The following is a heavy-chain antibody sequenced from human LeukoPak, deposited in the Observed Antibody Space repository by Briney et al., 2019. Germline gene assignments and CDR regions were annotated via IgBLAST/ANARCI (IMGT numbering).Heavy chain of an antibody. CDR2: ISNDGSKK. V-gene: IGHV3-30*18. Sequence: QSGGSLRLSCAASGFTFSSYGMHWVRQAPGKGLDWVAVISNDGSKKYNADSVKGRFTISRDNSKNTLSLQVSSLRTEDTAVYYCAKDRYSYAFEYSDSWGQGTLVTVSS. J-gene: IGHJ4*02. CDR1: GFTFSSYG. CDR3: AKDRYSYAFEYSDS. D-gene: IGHD5-18*01.